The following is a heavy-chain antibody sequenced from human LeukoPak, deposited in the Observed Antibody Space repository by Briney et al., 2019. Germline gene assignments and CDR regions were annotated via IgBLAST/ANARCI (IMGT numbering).Heavy chain of an antibody. J-gene: IGHJ6*02. CDR3: ARDHRTRMGRDYYYYGMDV. CDR1: GGSFSGYY. D-gene: IGHD1-14*01. Sequence: PSETLSLTCAVYGGSFSGYYWSWIRQPPGKGLEWIGEINHSGSTNYNPSLKSRVTISVDKSKNQFSLKLSSVTAADTAVYYCARDHRTRMGRDYYYYGMDVWGQGTTVTVSS. V-gene: IGHV4-34*01. CDR2: INHSGST.